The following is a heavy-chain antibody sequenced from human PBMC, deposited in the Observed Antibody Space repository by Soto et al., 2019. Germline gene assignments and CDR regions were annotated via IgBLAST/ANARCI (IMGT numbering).Heavy chain of an antibody. Sequence: SETLSLTCTVSGGSISSSSYYWGWIRQPPGKGLEWIGGIYYSGSTYYNPSLKSRVTISVDTSKNQFSLKLSSVTAADTAVYYCVKYAIFAFDIWGQGTMVTVSS. D-gene: IGHD2-8*01. V-gene: IGHV4-39*01. CDR2: IYYSGST. J-gene: IGHJ3*02. CDR3: VKYAIFAFDI. CDR1: GGSISSSSYY.